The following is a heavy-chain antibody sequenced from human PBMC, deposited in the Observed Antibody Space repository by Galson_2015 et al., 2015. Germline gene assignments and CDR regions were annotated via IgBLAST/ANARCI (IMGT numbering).Heavy chain of an antibody. D-gene: IGHD3-3*01. J-gene: IGHJ6*02. Sequence: SLRLSCAASGFTFSSYAMSWVRQAPGKGLEWVSAISGSGGSTYYADSVKGRFTISRDNSKNTLYLQMNSLRAEDTAVYYCAKPARSPQTRFLLPSGGDVIYYYYGMDVWGQGTTVTVSS. V-gene: IGHV3-23*01. CDR1: GFTFSSYA. CDR3: AKPARSPQTRFLLPSGGDVIYYYYGMDV. CDR2: ISGSGGST.